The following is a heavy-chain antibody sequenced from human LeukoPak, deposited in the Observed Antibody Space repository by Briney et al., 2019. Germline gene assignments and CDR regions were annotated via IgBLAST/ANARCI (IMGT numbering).Heavy chain of an antibody. V-gene: IGHV3-23*01. CDR3: AKGTKLAVAANNYFDY. CDR2: ISGSGGST. CDR1: GFTFSSYA. Sequence: GGSLRLSCAASGFTFSSYAMSWVRQAPGKGLEWVSAISGSGGSTYYADSVKGRFTISRDNSKNTLYLRMNSLRAEDTAVYYCAKGTKLAVAANNYFDYWGQGTLLTVSS. D-gene: IGHD2-15*01. J-gene: IGHJ4*02.